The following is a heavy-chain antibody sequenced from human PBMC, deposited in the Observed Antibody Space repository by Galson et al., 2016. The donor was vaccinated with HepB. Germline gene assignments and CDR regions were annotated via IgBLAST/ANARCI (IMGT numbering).Heavy chain of an antibody. CDR3: ARDKGWEIPETFDY. CDR1: GVTVSNNY. J-gene: IGHJ4*02. CDR2: IYSGGDT. Sequence: SLRLSCAASGVTVSNNYMSWVRQAPGKGLECVSLIYSGGDTYYADSVKGRSTISRDNPKNTLFLQMNSLRAEDTAVYYCARDKGWEIPETFDYWGQGALVTVSS. V-gene: IGHV3-66*01. D-gene: IGHD1-26*01.